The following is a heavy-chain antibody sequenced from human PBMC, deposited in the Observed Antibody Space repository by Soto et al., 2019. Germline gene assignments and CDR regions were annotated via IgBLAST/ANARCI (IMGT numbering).Heavy chain of an antibody. CDR3: ARDPRNIVVVPAEYNWFDP. Sequence: ASVKVSCKASGYTFTSYGISWVRQAPGQGLEWMGWISAYNGNTNYAQKLQGRVTMTTDTSTSTAYMELRSLRSDDTAVYYCARDPRNIVVVPAEYNWFDPWGQGTLVTVSS. D-gene: IGHD2-2*01. V-gene: IGHV1-18*04. CDR1: GYTFTSYG. J-gene: IGHJ5*02. CDR2: ISAYNGNT.